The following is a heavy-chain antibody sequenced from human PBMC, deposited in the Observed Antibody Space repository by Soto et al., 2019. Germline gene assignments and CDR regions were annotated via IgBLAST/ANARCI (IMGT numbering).Heavy chain of an antibody. CDR3: AREGGSYGPFDC. J-gene: IGHJ4*02. CDR1: GFTVSTSY. D-gene: IGHD3-10*01. V-gene: IGHV3-53*01. CDR2: IYSGGST. Sequence: PGGSLRLSCAASGFTVSTSYMSWFRQAPGKGLEWVSVIYSGGSTYNADSVKGRFTISRDNSKNTLYLQMNSLRAEDTAVYYCAREGGSYGPFDCWGQGTLVTVSS.